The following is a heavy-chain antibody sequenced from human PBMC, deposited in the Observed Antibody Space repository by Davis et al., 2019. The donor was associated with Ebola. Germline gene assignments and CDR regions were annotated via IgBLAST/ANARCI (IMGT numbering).Heavy chain of an antibody. CDR2: INPKSGGT. Sequence: ASVKVSCKASGYTFTAFFIHWVRQAPGQGLEWMGRINPKSGGTTYAQKFQGRVTMTRDTSISTASMELSGLRSDDTAVYYCARDIQLPLNWFDPWGQGTLVTVSS. V-gene: IGHV1-2*06. CDR3: ARDIQLPLNWFDP. D-gene: IGHD2-2*01. CDR1: GYTFTAFF. J-gene: IGHJ5*02.